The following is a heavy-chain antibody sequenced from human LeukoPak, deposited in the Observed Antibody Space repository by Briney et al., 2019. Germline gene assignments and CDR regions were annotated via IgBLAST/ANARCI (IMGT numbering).Heavy chain of an antibody. CDR3: ARDKDSYGWFDH. J-gene: IGHJ5*02. CDR1: GFTFSSYS. V-gene: IGHV3-21*01. CDR2: ISSSSSYI. Sequence: GGSLRLSCAASGFTFSSYSMNWVRQAPGKGLEWVSSISSSSSYIYYADSVKGRFTISRDNAKNSLYLQMNSLRAEDTAVYYCARDKDSYGWFDHWGQGTLVTVSS. D-gene: IGHD5-18*01.